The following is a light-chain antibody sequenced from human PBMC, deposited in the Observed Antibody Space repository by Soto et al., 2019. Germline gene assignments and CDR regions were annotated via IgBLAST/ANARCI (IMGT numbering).Light chain of an antibody. V-gene: IGLV4-69*01. CDR1: SGHSSYI. Sequence: QPVLTQSPSASASLGASVKLTCTLSSGHSSYIIAWHQQQPEEGPRYLMKLNSDGSHTRGDGIPDRFSGSSSGAEHYLTISSLQSEDEADYYCQTWGTGIVVFGGGTQLTVL. CDR2: LNSDGSH. J-gene: IGLJ2*01. CDR3: QTWGTGIVV.